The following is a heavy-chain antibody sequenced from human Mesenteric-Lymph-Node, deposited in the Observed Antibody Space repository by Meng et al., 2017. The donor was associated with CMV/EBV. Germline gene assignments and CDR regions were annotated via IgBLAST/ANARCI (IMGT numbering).Heavy chain of an antibody. CDR3: ARDRAVVVPAAIYYYYYGMDV. Sequence: GGSLRLSCAASGFTFSSYWMHWVRQAPGKGLVWVSRINSDGSSTSYADSVKGRFTISRDNAKNSLYLQMNSLRAEDAAVYYCARDRAVVVPAAIYYYYYGMDVWGQGTTVTVSS. CDR1: GFTFSSYW. CDR2: INSDGSST. V-gene: IGHV3-74*01. J-gene: IGHJ6*02. D-gene: IGHD2-2*01.